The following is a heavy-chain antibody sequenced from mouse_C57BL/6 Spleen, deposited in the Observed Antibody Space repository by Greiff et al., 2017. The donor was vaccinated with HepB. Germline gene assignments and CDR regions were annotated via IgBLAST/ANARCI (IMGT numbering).Heavy chain of an antibody. J-gene: IGHJ1*03. D-gene: IGHD1-1*01. V-gene: IGHV2-2*01. CDR3: DRDGGSSAWYFDV. Sequence: QVQLQQSGPGLVQPSQSLSITCTVSGFSLTSYGVHWVRQSPGKGLEWLGVIWSGGSTDYNAAFISRLSISKDNSKSQVFFKMNSLHADDTAIYYCDRDGGSSAWYFDVWGTGTTVTVSS. CDR1: GFSLTSYG. CDR2: IWSGGST.